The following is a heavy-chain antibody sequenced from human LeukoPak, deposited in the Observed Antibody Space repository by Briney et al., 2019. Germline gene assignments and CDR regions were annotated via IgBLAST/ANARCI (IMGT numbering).Heavy chain of an antibody. V-gene: IGHV3-48*03. CDR1: GFTFSSYD. CDR2: ISTSGSTI. Sequence: GGSRTLSWPASGFTFSSYDMNWLRQAPGKWREWVAYISTSGSTIYYAGSVKGRFTISRDNSKNTMSVQMNRLRAEDTAVYYCAKVTADSSGHIDSWGQGTLVTVSS. CDR3: AKVTADSSGHIDS. D-gene: IGHD3-22*01. J-gene: IGHJ4*02.